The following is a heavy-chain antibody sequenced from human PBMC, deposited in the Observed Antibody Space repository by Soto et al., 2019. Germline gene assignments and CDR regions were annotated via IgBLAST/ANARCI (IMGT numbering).Heavy chain of an antibody. CDR1: GGTFSNYA. CDR3: ASPTGKLDY. D-gene: IGHD2-8*02. J-gene: IGHJ4*02. Sequence: QVQLVQSGAEVKKPGSSVKVSCRTSGGTFSNYAISWVRQAPGQGLEWMGGIVPIFGTATYAQKFQGSVTITADESTSTAYMELSSLRSDDTAVYYCASPTGKLDYWGQGTLVTVSS. V-gene: IGHV1-69*01. CDR2: IVPIFGTA.